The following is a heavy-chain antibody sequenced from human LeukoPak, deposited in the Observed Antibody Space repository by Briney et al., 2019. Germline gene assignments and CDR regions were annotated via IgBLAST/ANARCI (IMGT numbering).Heavy chain of an antibody. CDR1: GFTFSSYA. CDR3: AKGYHYYDSSVGAFDI. Sequence: GGSLRLSCAASGFTFSSYAMSWVRQAPGKGLEWVSAISGSGGSTYYADSVKGRFTISRDNSKNTLYLQMNSLRAEDTAVYYCAKGYHYYDSSVGAFDIWGQGTMVTVSS. CDR2: ISGSGGST. D-gene: IGHD3-22*01. J-gene: IGHJ3*02. V-gene: IGHV3-23*01.